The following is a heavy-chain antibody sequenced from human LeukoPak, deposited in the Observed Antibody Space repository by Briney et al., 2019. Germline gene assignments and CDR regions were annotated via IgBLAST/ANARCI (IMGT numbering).Heavy chain of an antibody. CDR1: GGSISSSSYY. J-gene: IGHJ4*02. CDR3: ARQPTRFLVFDY. V-gene: IGHV4-39*01. CDR2: MYYIGST. Sequence: PSETLSLTCTVSGGSISSSSYYWGWIRQPPGKGLEWIGSMYYIGSTYYNPSLKSRVTISVDTSKNQFSLKLSSVTAADTAVYYCARQPTRFLVFDYWGQGTLVTVSS. D-gene: IGHD2/OR15-2a*01.